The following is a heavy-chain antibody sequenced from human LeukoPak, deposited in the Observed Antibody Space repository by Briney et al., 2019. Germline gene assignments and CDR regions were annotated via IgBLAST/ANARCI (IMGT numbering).Heavy chain of an antibody. V-gene: IGHV5-51*01. CDR3: ARDYYDSSGYYPFDY. Sequence: GESLKISCKGSGYSFSNYWIGWVRQMPGKGLEWMGIIYPGDSDTRYSPSFLGQVTISADKSISTAYLQWSSLKASDTAMYYCARDYYDSSGYYPFDYWGQGTLVTVSS. D-gene: IGHD3-22*01. CDR2: IYPGDSDT. CDR1: GYSFSNYW. J-gene: IGHJ4*02.